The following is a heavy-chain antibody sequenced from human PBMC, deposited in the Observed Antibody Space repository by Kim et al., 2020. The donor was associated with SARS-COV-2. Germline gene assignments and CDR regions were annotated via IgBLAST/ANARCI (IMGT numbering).Heavy chain of an antibody. Sequence: GGSLRLSCAASGFTFSSNGMHWVRQAPGKGLEWVAVISYDGSNKYYADSVKGRFTISSDNSKNTLHQQMNSLTAEATAVYYCATDRIAAAARLCCGQGT. CDR1: GFTFSSNG. D-gene: IGHD6-13*01. V-gene: IGHV3-30*03. CDR3: ATDRIAAAARLC. J-gene: IGHJ1*01. CDR2: ISYDGSNK.